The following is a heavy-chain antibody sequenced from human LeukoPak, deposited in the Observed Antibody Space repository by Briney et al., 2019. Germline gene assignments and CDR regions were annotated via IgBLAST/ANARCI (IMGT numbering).Heavy chain of an antibody. CDR3: AEGIGANEY. J-gene: IGHJ4*02. D-gene: IGHD3-10*01. V-gene: IGHV3-23*01. CDR1: GLTFSSYA. CDR2: ISGSGGST. Sequence: PGGSLRLSCAASGLTFSSYAMSWVRQAPGKGVEWVSGISGSGGSTYFADSVKGRFTISRDNSKNTVYLQMNSLRDEDTAVYYCAEGIGANEYWGQGTLVTVSS.